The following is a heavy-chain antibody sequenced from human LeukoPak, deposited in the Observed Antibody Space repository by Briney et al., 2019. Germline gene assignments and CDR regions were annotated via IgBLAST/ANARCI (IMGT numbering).Heavy chain of an antibody. Sequence: ASVNVSFKASGYTFTIFHIHWVRQAPGQGLEWMGMINPSDGSTNYAQKFQGRVTMTSDMSTSTVAMDLSSLRSDDTAVYYCARESTFRLLRNVSDIWGQGTMVTVSS. CDR2: INPSDGST. CDR3: ARESTFRLLRNVSDI. J-gene: IGHJ3*02. CDR1: GYTFTIFH. D-gene: IGHD5-12*01. V-gene: IGHV1-46*01.